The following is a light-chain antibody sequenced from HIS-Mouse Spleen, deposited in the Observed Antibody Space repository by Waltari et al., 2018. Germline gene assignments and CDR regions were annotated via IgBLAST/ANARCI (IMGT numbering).Light chain of an antibody. Sequence: SYELTQPPSVSVSPGQTARIPCSGDALPKEYASLYQQKPGQAPVLVIYKDSERPSGIPERFSGSSSGTTVTLTISGVQAEDEADYYCQSADSSGTSWVFGGGTKLTVL. J-gene: IGLJ3*02. CDR3: QSADSSGTSWV. CDR1: ALPKEY. V-gene: IGLV3-25*03. CDR2: KDS.